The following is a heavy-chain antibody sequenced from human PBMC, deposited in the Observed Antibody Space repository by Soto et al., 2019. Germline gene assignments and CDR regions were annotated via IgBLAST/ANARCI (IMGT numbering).Heavy chain of an antibody. Sequence: EVQLVESGGGVVQPGGSLKLSCAASGFNFSGSAMHWVRQASGKGLEWVGSIRNEANSYAKAYAASVKGRLTISRDDSTTTAYLQMNNLKTEDTAVYYCTSLHSNYVGYWVQGTLVTVSS. CDR2: IRNEANSYAK. V-gene: IGHV3-73*02. CDR1: GFNFSGSA. J-gene: IGHJ4*02. D-gene: IGHD4-4*01. CDR3: TSLHSNYVGY.